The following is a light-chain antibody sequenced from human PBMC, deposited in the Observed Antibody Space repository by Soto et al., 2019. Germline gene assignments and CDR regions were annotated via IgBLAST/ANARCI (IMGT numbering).Light chain of an antibody. CDR2: LEGSGSY. Sequence: QPVLTQSSSASASLGSSVKLTCTLSSGHSSYIIAWHQQQPGKAPRYLMKLEGSGSYNKGSGVPDRCSGSSSGADRYLTISNHQFEDEADYYCETWDFNTRVFGGGTKLTVL. CDR1: SGHSSYI. CDR3: ETWDFNTRV. V-gene: IGLV4-60*02. J-gene: IGLJ2*01.